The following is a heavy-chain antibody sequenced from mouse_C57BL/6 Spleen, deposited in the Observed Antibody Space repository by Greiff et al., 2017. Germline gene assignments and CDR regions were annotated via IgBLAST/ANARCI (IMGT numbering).Heavy chain of an antibody. CDR1: GYTFTSYW. Sequence: QVQLQQSGAELVRPGSSVKMSCKASGYTFTSYWMHWVKQRPIQGLEWIGNIDPSDSETNYNQKFKDKATLTVDKSSSTAYMQLSSLTSEDSAVXYGSRANWDRYYFDCWGQGTAL. V-gene: IGHV1-52*01. J-gene: IGHJ2*01. CDR3: SRANWDRYYFDC. D-gene: IGHD4-1*01. CDR2: IDPSDSET.